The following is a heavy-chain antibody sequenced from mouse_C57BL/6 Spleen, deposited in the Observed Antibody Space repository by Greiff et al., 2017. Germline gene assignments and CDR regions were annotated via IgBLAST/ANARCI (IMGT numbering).Heavy chain of an antibody. CDR1: GYTFTSYW. D-gene: IGHD1-1*01. Sequence: VQLQQSGTVLARPGASVKMSCKTSGYTFTSYWMHWVKQRPGQGLEWIGAIYPGNSDTSYNQKFKGKAKLTAVTSASTAYMELSSLTNDDSAVYYCTGYSGSSYDYWGQGTTLTVSS. CDR3: TGYSGSSYDY. J-gene: IGHJ2*01. V-gene: IGHV1-5*01. CDR2: IYPGNSDT.